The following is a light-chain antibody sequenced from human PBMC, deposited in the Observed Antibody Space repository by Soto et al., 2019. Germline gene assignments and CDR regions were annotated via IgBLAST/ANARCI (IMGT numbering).Light chain of an antibody. CDR1: QSVSSY. CDR2: DAS. Sequence: EIVLTQSPATLSLSPGERATLSCRASQSVSSYLAWYQQKPGQAPRLLIYDASTRATGIPARFSGSGSGTDFTLTITSLEPEDCAVYYCQQRSHWPPTFGQGTNVEIK. V-gene: IGKV3-11*01. J-gene: IGKJ1*01. CDR3: QQRSHWPPT.